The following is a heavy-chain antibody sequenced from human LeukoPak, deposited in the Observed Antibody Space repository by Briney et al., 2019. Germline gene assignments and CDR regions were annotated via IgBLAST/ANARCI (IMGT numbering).Heavy chain of an antibody. Sequence: GGSLRLSCAASGFTFSGSAMHWVRQASGKGLEWVGRLRSKANSYATAYAASVKGRFTISRDDSKNPAYLKKNSLKTEDTAVYYCTTPRIAVAGTHDYWGQGTLVTVSA. V-gene: IGHV3-73*01. CDR2: LRSKANSYAT. D-gene: IGHD6-19*01. CDR3: TTPRIAVAGTHDY. J-gene: IGHJ4*02. CDR1: GFTFSGSA.